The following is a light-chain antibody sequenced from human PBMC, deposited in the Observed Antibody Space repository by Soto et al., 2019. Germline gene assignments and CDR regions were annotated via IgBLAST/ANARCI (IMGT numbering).Light chain of an antibody. V-gene: IGLV3-25*02. CDR1: ELSKQY. J-gene: IGLJ1*01. Sequence: SYELTQTPSVSVSPGQTARITCSGDELSKQYVYWYQQKPGQAPVLVIYKDSERASGIPERFSASSSGTTATLTISGVRAEDEADYYCQSSDDTGNYYLFGTGTKVTVL. CDR3: QSSDDTGNYYL. CDR2: KDS.